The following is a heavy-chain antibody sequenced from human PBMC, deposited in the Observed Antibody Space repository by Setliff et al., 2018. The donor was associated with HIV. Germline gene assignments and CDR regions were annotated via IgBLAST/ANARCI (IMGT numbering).Heavy chain of an antibody. CDR2: INHSGST. V-gene: IGHV4-34*01. CDR3: ARARRAGSGPKYFQH. CDR1: GGSFNGYY. Sequence: SETLSLTCAVYGGSFNGYYWSWIRQPPGKGLEWIGEINHSGSTNYNPSLKSRVTMSVDKSKNQFSLRLSSVTAADPAVYYCARARRAGSGPKYFQHWGQGTLVTVSS. D-gene: IGHD2-15*01. J-gene: IGHJ1*01.